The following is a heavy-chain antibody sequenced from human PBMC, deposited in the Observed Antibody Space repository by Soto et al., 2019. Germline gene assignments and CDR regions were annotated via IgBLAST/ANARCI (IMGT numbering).Heavy chain of an antibody. J-gene: IGHJ3*01. Sequence: QVQLVESGGGAVQPGGSLRLSCGTFGFSFREYGMHWVRQAPGKGLEWVAGIWHDGTNRNYIDSVRGRFTISRDNSKNMLFLQMNNLRAEYTAVYHCAREAGYQETLGQQLPDCRGQGIMVTVYS. CDR2: IWHDGTNR. V-gene: IGHV3-33*01. D-gene: IGHD6-13*01. CDR1: GFSFREYG. CDR3: AREAGYQETLGQQLPDC.